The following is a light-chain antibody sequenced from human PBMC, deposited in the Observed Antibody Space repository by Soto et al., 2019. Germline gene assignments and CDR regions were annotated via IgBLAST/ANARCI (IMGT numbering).Light chain of an antibody. CDR2: DAS. V-gene: IGKV3-20*01. CDR1: QTVNSSY. CDR3: QQYGSSGT. J-gene: IGKJ1*01. Sequence: VSQSPATLSVSPGEGATLSCRASQTVNSSYLAWYQRKPGQAPRLLIYDASNRATGIPARFSGSGSGTDFTLTISRLEPEDFAVYYCQQYGSSGTFGQGTKVDIK.